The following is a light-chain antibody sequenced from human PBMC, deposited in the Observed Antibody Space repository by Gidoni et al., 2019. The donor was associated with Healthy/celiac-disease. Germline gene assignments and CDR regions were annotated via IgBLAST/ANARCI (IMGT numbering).Light chain of an antibody. CDR2: YAS. Sequence: DIQMTQSPSTLSASVGDRVTITCRASQSISSWLAWYQQKPGKAPKLLIHYASSLESGVPSRFSGSGSGTEFTLPISSLQPDDFATYYCQQYNTHPSTFGQGTKLEIK. CDR1: QSISSW. J-gene: IGKJ2*01. V-gene: IGKV1-5*01. CDR3: QQYNTHPST.